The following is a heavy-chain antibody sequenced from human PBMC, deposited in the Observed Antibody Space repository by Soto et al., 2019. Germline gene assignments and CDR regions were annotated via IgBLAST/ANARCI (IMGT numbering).Heavy chain of an antibody. V-gene: IGHV3-48*03. CDR1: GFTFSSYE. D-gene: IGHD6-13*01. Sequence: SCAVFGFTFSSYEMNWVRQAPGKGLEWVSYISSRGGTIYYAESVKGRFTISRDNAKNSLNLQMNSLRAEDTAIYYCARGTATGNWGWFDSWGQGSLVTVSS. CDR3: ARGTATGNWGWFDS. J-gene: IGHJ5*01. CDR2: ISSRGGTI.